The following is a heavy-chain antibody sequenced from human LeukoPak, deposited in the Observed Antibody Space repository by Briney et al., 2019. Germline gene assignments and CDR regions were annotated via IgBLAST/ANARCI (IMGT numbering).Heavy chain of an antibody. CDR1: GGTFSSYA. Sequence: GASVKVSCKASGGTFSSYAISWVRQAPGQGLEWMGGIIPIFGTANYAQKFQGRVTITADESTSTAYMELSSLRSEDTAVYYCARVSGDTYYYDSSGFHEYFQHWGQGTLVTVSS. CDR2: IIPIFGTA. D-gene: IGHD3-22*01. V-gene: IGHV1-69*13. J-gene: IGHJ1*01. CDR3: ARVSGDTYYYDSSGFHEYFQH.